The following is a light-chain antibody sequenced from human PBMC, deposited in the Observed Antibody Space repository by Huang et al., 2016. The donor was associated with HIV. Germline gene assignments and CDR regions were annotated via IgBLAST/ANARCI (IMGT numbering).Light chain of an antibody. V-gene: IGKV3-15*01. CDR3: HQYNNWLLS. CDR1: RSVSTN. CDR2: GSS. Sequence: IVMTQSPATLSVSPGERVTLSCRANRSVSTNLAWYQQRHGQAPRLLIYGSSIRAPGIPARFSGSGSGTYFSLTISSLQSEDFALYYCHQYNNWLLSFGGGTRVDI. J-gene: IGKJ4*01.